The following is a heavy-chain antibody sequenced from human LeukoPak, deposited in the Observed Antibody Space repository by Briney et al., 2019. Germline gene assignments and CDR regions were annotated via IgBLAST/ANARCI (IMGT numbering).Heavy chain of an antibody. V-gene: IGHV1-46*01. CDR1: GYTFTSYY. CDR3: AGHNVLWDSSGYYLGH. CDR2: INPSGGST. Sequence: EASVKVSCKASGYTFTSYYMHWVRQAPGQGLEWMGIINPSGGSTSYAQKFQGRVTMTRDTSTSTVYMELSSLRSEDTAVYYSAGHNVLWDSSGYYLGHWGQGTLVTVSS. J-gene: IGHJ4*02. D-gene: IGHD3-22*01.